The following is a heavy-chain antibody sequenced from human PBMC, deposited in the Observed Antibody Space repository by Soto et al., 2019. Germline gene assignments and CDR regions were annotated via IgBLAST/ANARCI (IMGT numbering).Heavy chain of an antibody. V-gene: IGHV1-3*01. Sequence: ASVKDSCKASGYTFTSYAMHWVRQAPGQRLEWMGWINAGNGNTKYSQKFQGRVTITRDTSASTAYMELSSLRSEDTAVYYCARVVGVATSGWFDPWGQGTLVTVSS. J-gene: IGHJ5*02. CDR1: GYTFTSYA. CDR3: ARVVGVATSGWFDP. CDR2: INAGNGNT. D-gene: IGHD6-19*01.